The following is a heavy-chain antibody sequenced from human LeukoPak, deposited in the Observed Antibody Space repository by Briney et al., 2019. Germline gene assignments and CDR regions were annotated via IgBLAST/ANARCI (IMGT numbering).Heavy chain of an antibody. Sequence: PGGSLRLSCVASGFTFSTYGMHWVRQAPGKGLEWVAFIRYDGSIKYSADSVKGRFTISRDNSKNTLYLQMNSLRAEAKAVYYCEKDLGRHCSYTSCIGDYWGQGTLVTVSS. J-gene: IGHJ4*02. CDR1: GFTFSTYG. V-gene: IGHV3-30*02. CDR3: EKDLGRHCSYTSCIGDY. D-gene: IGHD2-2*01. CDR2: IRYDGSIK.